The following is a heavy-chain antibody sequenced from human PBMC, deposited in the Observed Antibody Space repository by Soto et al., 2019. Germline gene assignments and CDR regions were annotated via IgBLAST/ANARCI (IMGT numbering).Heavy chain of an antibody. V-gene: IGHV4-39*01. D-gene: IGHD3-10*01. CDR2: IYYSGST. CDR3: ARQADRAPTVVRF. Sequence: SDTLSLTCPVSGGSILSSSYYWGWIRQPPGKGLEWIGSIYYSGSTYYNPSLKSRVTISVDTSKNQFSLKLSSVTAADTAVYYCARQADRAPTVVRFWGQGTLVTVS. J-gene: IGHJ4*02. CDR1: GGSILSSSYY.